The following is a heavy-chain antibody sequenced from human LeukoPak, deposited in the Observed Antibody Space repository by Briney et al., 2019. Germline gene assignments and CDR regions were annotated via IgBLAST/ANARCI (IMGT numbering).Heavy chain of an antibody. CDR3: ARGLLLFGSGWGDYYYYGMDV. D-gene: IGHD6-19*01. J-gene: IGHJ6*02. Sequence: PSETLSLTCAVYGGSFSDYYWSWIRQSPGMGLEWIGEINQSGSTNYNPSLKSRVTISVDTSKNQFSLNLISVTAADTAVYYCARGLLLFGSGWGDYYYYGMDVWGQGTTVTVSS. CDR1: GGSFSDYY. V-gene: IGHV4-34*01. CDR2: INQSGST.